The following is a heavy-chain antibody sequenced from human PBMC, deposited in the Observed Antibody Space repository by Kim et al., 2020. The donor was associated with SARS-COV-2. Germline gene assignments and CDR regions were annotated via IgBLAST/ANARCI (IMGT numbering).Heavy chain of an antibody. J-gene: IGHJ4*02. CDR2: INPNSGGT. D-gene: IGHD4-17*01. CDR3: ARDDYGALLEY. CDR1: GYTFTGYY. Sequence: ASVKVSCKASGYTFTGYYMHWVRQAPGQGLEWMGRINPNSGGTNYAQTFQGRVTMTRDTSISTAYMELSRRRSDDTAVYYCARDDYGALLEYWGQGTLVTVSS. V-gene: IGHV1-2*06.